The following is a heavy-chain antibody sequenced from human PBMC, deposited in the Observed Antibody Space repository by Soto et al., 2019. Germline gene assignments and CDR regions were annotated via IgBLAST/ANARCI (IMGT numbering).Heavy chain of an antibody. CDR2: VIPDYAVT. Sequence: QVQLVQSGSEVKKPGSSVKVSCKASGGTFSIYTISWVRQAPGQGLEWMGRVIPDYAVTSDAQRFQGRVTITADKSTTAAYMELSSLRSEDTAVYNCAWERNNVKWTNLDYWGQGTLVTV. D-gene: IGHD1-20*01. CDR3: AWERNNVKWTNLDY. J-gene: IGHJ4*02. CDR1: GGTFSIYT. V-gene: IGHV1-69*02.